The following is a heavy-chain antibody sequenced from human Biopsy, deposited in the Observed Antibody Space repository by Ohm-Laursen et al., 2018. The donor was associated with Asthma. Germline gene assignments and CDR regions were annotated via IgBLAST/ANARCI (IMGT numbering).Heavy chain of an antibody. D-gene: IGHD2-2*01. J-gene: IGHJ4*02. CDR3: AQKAGSCISRTCYSLDF. Sequence: SSVKVSCKSLGGTFNTYVIGWVRQAPGQGLEWMGGTNSVFGTTTYPQKFQDRVTITADDSTSTVYMELSSLRSEDTAVYYCAQKAGSCISRTCYSLDFWGQGTLVTVSS. CDR1: GGTFNTYV. V-gene: IGHV1-69*01. CDR2: TNSVFGTT.